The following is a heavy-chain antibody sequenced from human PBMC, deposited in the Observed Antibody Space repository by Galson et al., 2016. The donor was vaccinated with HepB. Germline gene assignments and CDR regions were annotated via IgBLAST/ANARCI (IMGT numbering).Heavy chain of an antibody. CDR3: ASSYNSKYFDS. D-gene: IGHD2/OR15-2a*01. CDR2: INSTAGST. Sequence: SVKVSCKASGYAFTKSYIHWVRQAPGQGLEWMRIINSTAGSTTYAKKFQGRVTMTRDTSTSTVYMELISLTSDVTAVFYCASSYNSKYFDSWGQGTQVTASS. CDR1: GYAFTKSY. J-gene: IGHJ4*02. V-gene: IGHV1-46*01.